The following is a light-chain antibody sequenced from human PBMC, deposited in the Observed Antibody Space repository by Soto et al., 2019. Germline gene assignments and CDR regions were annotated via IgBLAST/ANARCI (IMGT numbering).Light chain of an antibody. J-gene: IGKJ1*01. CDR2: GES. CDR3: QQYVSSPWA. CDR1: QSVTNSF. V-gene: IGKV3-20*01. Sequence: VLAQSPGTLSLSPGDSATLSCRASQSVTNSFLAWYQQKPGQAPRLLIYGESRRATGIPARLTGSGSGTDLNLTISRLEPEDFAVYYCQQYVSSPWACGQGTKVDIK.